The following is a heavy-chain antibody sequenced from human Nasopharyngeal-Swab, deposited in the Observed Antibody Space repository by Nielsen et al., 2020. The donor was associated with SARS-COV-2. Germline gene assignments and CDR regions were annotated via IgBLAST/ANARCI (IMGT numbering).Heavy chain of an antibody. Sequence: GESLKISCAASGFTFSSYWMHWVRQAPGKGLVWVSRINSDGSSTSYADSVKGRFTISRDNSKNTLYLQMSGLRAEDTALYYCVKDRSLRYCSSATCSDAFDIWGQGTMVTVSS. CDR2: INSDGSST. CDR1: GFTFSSYW. V-gene: IGHV3-74*01. CDR3: VKDRSLRYCSSATCSDAFDI. J-gene: IGHJ3*02. D-gene: IGHD2-2*01.